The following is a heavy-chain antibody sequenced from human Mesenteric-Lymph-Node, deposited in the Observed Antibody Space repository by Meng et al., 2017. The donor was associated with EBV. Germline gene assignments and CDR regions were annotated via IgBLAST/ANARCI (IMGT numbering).Heavy chain of an antibody. V-gene: IGHV4-34*02. CDR2: INHSGSA. J-gene: IGHJ5*02. CDR1: GGSFSNYY. Sequence: QGALQKWGAGLLQPSETLALTCEVSGGSFSNYYWSWIRQTPGKGLEWIGEINHSGSANYNPSLKSRVTISIDTSKNQFSLRLNSVTAADTAVYYCARGVQVAWRFDPWGQGTLVTVSS. CDR3: ARGVQVAWRFDP. D-gene: IGHD2-15*01.